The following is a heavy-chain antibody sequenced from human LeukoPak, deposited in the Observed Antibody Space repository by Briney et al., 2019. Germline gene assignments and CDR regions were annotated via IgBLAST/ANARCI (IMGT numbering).Heavy chain of an antibody. CDR3: ARAHCSSTSCYGWGDGYYFDY. CDR2: IYYSGST. D-gene: IGHD2-2*01. CDR1: GGSISSYY. Sequence: PSETLSLTCTVSGGSISSYYWSWIRQPPGKGLECIGYIYYSGSTNYNPSLKSRVTISVDTSKNQFSLKLSSVTAADTAVYYCARAHCSSTSCYGWGDGYYFDYWGQGTLVTVSS. J-gene: IGHJ4*02. V-gene: IGHV4-59*08.